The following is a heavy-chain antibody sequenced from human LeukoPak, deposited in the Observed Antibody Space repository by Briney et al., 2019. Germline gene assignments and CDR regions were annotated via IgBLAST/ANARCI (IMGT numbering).Heavy chain of an antibody. V-gene: IGHV3-30*14. CDR3: ARLGFGELSALDY. Sequence: GRSLRLSCAASGFTFSSYAMHWVRQAPGKGLEWVAVILYDGSNKYYADSVKGRFTISRDNSKNTLYLQMNSLRAEDTAVYYCARLGFGELSALDYWGQGTLVTVSS. J-gene: IGHJ4*02. D-gene: IGHD3-10*01. CDR2: ILYDGSNK. CDR1: GFTFSSYA.